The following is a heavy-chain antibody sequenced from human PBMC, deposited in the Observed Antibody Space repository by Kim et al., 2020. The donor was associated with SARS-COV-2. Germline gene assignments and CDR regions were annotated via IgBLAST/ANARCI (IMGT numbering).Heavy chain of an antibody. CDR3: AKERQSVERITMVQGGSDY. D-gene: IGHD3-10*01. J-gene: IGHJ4*02. V-gene: IGHV3-23*01. Sequence: GRFTISRDNSKNTLYRQMNSMRAEDTAVYYCAKERQSVERITMVQGGSDYWGQGTLVTVSS.